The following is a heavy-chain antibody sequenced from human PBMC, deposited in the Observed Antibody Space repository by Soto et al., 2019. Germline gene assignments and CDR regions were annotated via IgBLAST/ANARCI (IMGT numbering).Heavy chain of an antibody. CDR3: VDSSSPPGGYYYYGMDV. CDR2: INPNSGGT. CDR1: GYTFTGYY. Sequence: ASVKVSSKASGYTFTGYYMHWVRQAPGQGLEWMGWINPNSGGTNYAQKFQGRVTMTRDTSISTAYMELSRLRSDDTAVYYCVDSSSPPGGYYYYGMDVWGQGTTVTVSS. J-gene: IGHJ6*01. V-gene: IGHV1-2*02. D-gene: IGHD6-6*01.